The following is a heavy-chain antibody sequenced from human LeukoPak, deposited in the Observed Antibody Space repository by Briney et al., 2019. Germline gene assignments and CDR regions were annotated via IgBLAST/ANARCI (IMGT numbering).Heavy chain of an antibody. J-gene: IGHJ3*01. V-gene: IGHV3-74*01. CDR2: INNDGSST. D-gene: IGHD3-16*01. CDR3: KKGGEDFPSFCFPF. CDR1: GFTFSSYW. Sequence: GGSLRLSCAASGFTFSSYWMHWVRQAPGKGLVWVSRINNDGSSTTYADSVKGRFTISRDNAKNTLYLQMNSLRAEDAAVYYCKKGGEDFPSFCFPFWGQRTKGTVSS.